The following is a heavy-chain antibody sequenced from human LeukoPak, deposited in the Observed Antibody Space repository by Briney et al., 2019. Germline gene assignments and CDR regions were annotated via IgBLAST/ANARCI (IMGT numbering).Heavy chain of an antibody. CDR2: IYYSGST. J-gene: IGHJ6*04. V-gene: IGHV4-59*01. CDR3: ARVGANSYGLDV. CDR1: GGSISSYY. D-gene: IGHD4/OR15-4a*01. Sequence: SETLSLTCTVSGGSISSYYWSWIRQPPGKGLEWIGYIYYSGSTNYNPSLKSRVTISVDTSKNQFSLKLSSVTAADTAAYYCARVGANSYGLDVWGKGTTVTVSS.